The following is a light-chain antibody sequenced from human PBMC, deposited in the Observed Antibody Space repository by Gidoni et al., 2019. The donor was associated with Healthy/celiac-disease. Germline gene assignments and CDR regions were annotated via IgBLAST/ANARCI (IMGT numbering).Light chain of an antibody. V-gene: IGLV3-21*04. J-gene: IGLJ1*01. CDR1: NIGSKS. CDR3: QVWDSSSDQGV. Sequence: SYVLTQPSSVSVATGKTARITCGGNNIGSKSVHWYQQKPGQAPVLVIYYDSDRPSGIPERFSGSNSGNTATLTISRVEAGDEADYYCQVWDSSSDQGVFGTGTKVTVL. CDR2: YDS.